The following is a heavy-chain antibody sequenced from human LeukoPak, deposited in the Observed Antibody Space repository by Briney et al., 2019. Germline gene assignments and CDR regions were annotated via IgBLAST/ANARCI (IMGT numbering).Heavy chain of an antibody. CDR1: GFTFSSYA. D-gene: IGHD1-26*01. V-gene: IGHV3-30*04. CDR3: ARVRLRATYYYYYMDV. J-gene: IGHJ6*03. Sequence: QAGGSLRLSCAASGFTFSSYAMHWVRQAPGKGLEWVAVISYDGTDKHYADYVKGRFTISRDNSKNTLFLQMNSLRTEDTAVYYCARVRLRATYYYYYMDVWGKGTTVTVSS. CDR2: ISYDGTDK.